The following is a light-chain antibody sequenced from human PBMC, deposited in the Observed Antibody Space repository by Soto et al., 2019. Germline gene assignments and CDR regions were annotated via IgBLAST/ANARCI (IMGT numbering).Light chain of an antibody. V-gene: IGKV3-15*01. CDR1: QSVSNN. Sequence: EIVMTQSPATLSVSPGERATLSCRASQSVSNNLAWYQQKPGQTPRLLIYGASTRATGIPVRFSRSGSGTEFTLTISSLQSEDFAVYYCQQYNNWPPVTFGQGTKLEIK. J-gene: IGKJ2*01. CDR2: GAS. CDR3: QQYNNWPPVT.